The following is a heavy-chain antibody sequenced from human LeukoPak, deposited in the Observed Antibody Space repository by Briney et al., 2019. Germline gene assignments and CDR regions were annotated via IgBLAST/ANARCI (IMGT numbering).Heavy chain of an antibody. CDR3: AREDGYNFFDY. Sequence: PGGSLRLSCAASGFTVSSNYMSWVRQAPGKGLEWVSVIYSGGSTYYADSVEGRFTISRDNSKNTLYLQMNSLRAEDTAVYYCAREDGYNFFDYWGQGTLVTVSS. D-gene: IGHD5-24*01. CDR2: IYSGGST. J-gene: IGHJ4*02. CDR1: GFTVSSNY. V-gene: IGHV3-53*01.